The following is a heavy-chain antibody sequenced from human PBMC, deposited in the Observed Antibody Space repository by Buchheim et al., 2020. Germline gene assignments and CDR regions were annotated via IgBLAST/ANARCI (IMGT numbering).Heavy chain of an antibody. CDR3: AKMAGYYYDSSGLHFDY. CDR1: GFTFSSYA. D-gene: IGHD3-22*01. V-gene: IGHV3-23*01. CDR2: ISGSGGST. Sequence: EVQLLESGGGLVQPGGSLRLSCAASGFTFSSYAMSWVRQAPGKGLEWVSAISGSGGSTYYADSVKGRFTIPRDNSKNTPYLQMNSLRAEDTAVYYCAKMAGYYYDSSGLHFDYWGQGTL. J-gene: IGHJ4*02.